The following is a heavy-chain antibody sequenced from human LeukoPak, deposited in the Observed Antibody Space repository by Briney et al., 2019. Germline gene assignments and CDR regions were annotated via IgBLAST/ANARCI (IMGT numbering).Heavy chain of an antibody. CDR2: IYSGGST. Sequence: GGSLRLSCAASGFTVSSNYMSWVRQAPGKGLEWVSVIYSGGSTYYADSVKGRFTISRDNSKSTLYLQMNCLRAEDTAVYYCARELYSFGFYYSYYMDVWGKGTTVTISS. V-gene: IGHV3-66*01. D-gene: IGHD5-18*01. J-gene: IGHJ6*03. CDR1: GFTVSSNY. CDR3: ARELYSFGFYYSYYMDV.